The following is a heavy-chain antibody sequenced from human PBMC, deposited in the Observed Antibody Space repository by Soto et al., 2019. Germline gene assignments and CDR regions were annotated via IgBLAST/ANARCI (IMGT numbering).Heavy chain of an antibody. CDR1: GGSISNYY. Sequence: PSETLSLTCTVSGGSISNYYWTWIRQPPGEGLEWIGFIFHTGNTNYNPSLKSRVTISLDTSKNQFSLKLNSVTAADTAVYYCARAGYSFATGYYFDYWGQGILVTVS. CDR3: ARAGYSFATGYYFDY. CDR2: IFHTGNT. J-gene: IGHJ4*02. D-gene: IGHD5-18*01. V-gene: IGHV4-59*12.